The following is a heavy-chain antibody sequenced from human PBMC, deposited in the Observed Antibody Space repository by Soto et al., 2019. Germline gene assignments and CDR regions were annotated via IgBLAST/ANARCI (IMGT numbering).Heavy chain of an antibody. CDR2: IYYSGNT. Sequence: QVPLQESGPGLVKPSETLSLTCTVSGDSMSPFYWNWIRQSPGKGLEWFGYIYYSGNTNYNPSLKSRVAISVDTSKNQFYLKLRSVTAADTAVYYCARGVYDYWSGYYAGSGLDVWGQGTTVTVSS. V-gene: IGHV4-59*13. D-gene: IGHD3-3*01. CDR3: ARGVYDYWSGYYAGSGLDV. CDR1: GDSMSPFY. J-gene: IGHJ6*02.